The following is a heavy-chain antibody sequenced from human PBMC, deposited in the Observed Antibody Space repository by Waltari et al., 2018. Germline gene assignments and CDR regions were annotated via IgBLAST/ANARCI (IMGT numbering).Heavy chain of an antibody. J-gene: IGHJ3*02. CDR2: ISYDGSNK. CDR1: GFTFSSYA. Sequence: QVQLVESGGGVVQPGRSLRLSCAASGFTFSSYAMHWVRQPQGQGLEWVAVISYDGSNKYYADSVKGRFTISRDNSKNTLYLQMNSLRAEDTAVYYCAREGIIAAAGHDAFDIWGQGTMVTVSS. CDR3: AREGIIAAAGHDAFDI. V-gene: IGHV3-30-3*01. D-gene: IGHD6-13*01.